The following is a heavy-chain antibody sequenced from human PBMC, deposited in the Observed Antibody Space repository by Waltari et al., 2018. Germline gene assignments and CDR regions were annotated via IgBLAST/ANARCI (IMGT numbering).Heavy chain of an antibody. V-gene: IGHV3-48*03. D-gene: IGHD2-15*01. CDR1: GFTFSAYE. CDR3: ARGRGLACSGGTCSLEH. J-gene: IGHJ1*01. CDR2: ISSSGHTI. Sequence: EVQLVESGGGLVQPGGSLRLSCVTSGFTFSAYEMNWVRQASGKGLEWVSYISSSGHTIYYADSVKGRCTISRDNAKNSLYLQMNSLRAEDTAVYYCARGRGLACSGGTCSLEHWGQGILVTVSS.